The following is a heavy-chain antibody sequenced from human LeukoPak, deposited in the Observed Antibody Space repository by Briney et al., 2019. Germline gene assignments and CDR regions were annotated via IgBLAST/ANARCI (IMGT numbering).Heavy chain of an antibody. J-gene: IGHJ4*02. V-gene: IGHV4-61*02. Sequence: SETLSLTWTVSGGSISSVSYDWSWIRHPAGKGLEWIGRIYTSGSTNYNPSLKSRVNISVDTSKNQFSLKLSSVTAADTAVYYCARVGYGSGSYSDYWGQGTLVTVSS. CDR3: ARVGYGSGSYSDY. D-gene: IGHD3-10*01. CDR1: GGSISSVSYD. CDR2: IYTSGST.